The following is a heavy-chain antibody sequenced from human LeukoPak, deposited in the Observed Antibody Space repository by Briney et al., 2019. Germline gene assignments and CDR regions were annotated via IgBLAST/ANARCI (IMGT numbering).Heavy chain of an antibody. CDR2: ISAYNGNT. Sequence: ASVKVSCKASGYTFTGYYMHWVRQAPGQGLEWMGWISAYNGNTNYAQKLQGRVTMTTDTSTSTAYMELRSLRSDDTAVYYCAREGGSYSGDAFDIWGQGTMVTVSS. CDR3: AREGGSYSGDAFDI. CDR1: GYTFTGYY. D-gene: IGHD1-26*01. V-gene: IGHV1-18*04. J-gene: IGHJ3*02.